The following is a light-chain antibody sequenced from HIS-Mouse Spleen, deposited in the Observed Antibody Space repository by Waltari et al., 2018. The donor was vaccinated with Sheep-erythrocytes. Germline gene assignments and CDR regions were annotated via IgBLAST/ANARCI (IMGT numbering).Light chain of an antibody. V-gene: IGLV3-1*01. Sequence: SYELTQPPSVSVSPGQTASITCPGDKFGDKYACWYQQKPGQSPVLVIYQDSKRPSGIPGRFSGSNSGNPATLTISGTQAMDEADYYCQAWDSSTAVFGGGTKLTVL. CDR3: QAWDSSTAV. J-gene: IGLJ2*01. CDR1: KFGDKY. CDR2: QDS.